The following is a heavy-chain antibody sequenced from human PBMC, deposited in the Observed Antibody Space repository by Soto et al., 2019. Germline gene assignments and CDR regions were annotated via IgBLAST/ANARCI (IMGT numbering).Heavy chain of an antibody. CDR2: INPNSGGT. Sequence: ASVKVSCKASGYTFTSYYMPWVRQAPGQGLEWMGWINPNSGGTNYAQKFQGRVTMTRDTSISTAYMELSRLRSDDTAVYYCATVSDFLFWSGYYAHYYFDYWGQGTLDTLSS. CDR3: ATVSDFLFWSGYYAHYYFDY. D-gene: IGHD3-3*01. CDR1: GYTFTSYY. V-gene: IGHV1-2*02. J-gene: IGHJ4*02.